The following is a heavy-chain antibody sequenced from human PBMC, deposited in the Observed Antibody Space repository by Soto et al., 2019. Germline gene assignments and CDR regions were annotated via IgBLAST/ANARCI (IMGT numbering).Heavy chain of an antibody. CDR2: INPSSGDT. V-gene: IGHV1-46*04. CDR1: GYTFINYY. D-gene: IGHD3-16*01. Sequence: QVLLVQSGAEVKKPGASVKVSCRASGYTFINYYIHWVRQAPGQGLEWMGIINPSSGDTVYAQRLQGRVTMTRDTPTTTLHLDLRSPRQDDTAVYLWARDEYGHAGGGYLNRMGVGGLGTTVTVYS. J-gene: IGHJ6*02. CDR3: ARDEYGHAGGGYLNRMGV.